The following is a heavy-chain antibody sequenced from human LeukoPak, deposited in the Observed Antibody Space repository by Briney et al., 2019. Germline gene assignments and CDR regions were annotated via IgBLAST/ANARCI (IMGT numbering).Heavy chain of an antibody. D-gene: IGHD3-9*01. CDR1: GFTVSSNY. Sequence: GGSLRLSCAASGFTVSSNYMSWVRQAPGKGLEWVSVIYSGGSTYYADSVKGRFTISRHNSKNTLYLQMNSLRAEDTAVYYCAREADYDILTGYFGYFDYWGQGTLVTVSS. V-gene: IGHV3-53*04. CDR3: AREADYDILTGYFGYFDY. J-gene: IGHJ4*02. CDR2: IYSGGST.